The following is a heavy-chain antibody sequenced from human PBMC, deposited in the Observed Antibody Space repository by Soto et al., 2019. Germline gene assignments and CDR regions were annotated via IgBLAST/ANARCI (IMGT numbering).Heavy chain of an antibody. J-gene: IGHJ3*02. V-gene: IGHV1-2*02. CDR3: ARGGGVGVAGSAAFEM. D-gene: IGHD3-3*01. Sequence: QLHLVQSGAVVKKPGASVTVSCSASGYPVTAYYMHWVRQAPGRGLEWMGGINPATGAAKYTQTYQGRVTMTRDPPTRTVFMEQSGLTSEDPAVFYCARGGGVGVAGSAAFEMWGQGTLVTVSS. CDR2: INPATGAA. CDR1: GYPVTAYY.